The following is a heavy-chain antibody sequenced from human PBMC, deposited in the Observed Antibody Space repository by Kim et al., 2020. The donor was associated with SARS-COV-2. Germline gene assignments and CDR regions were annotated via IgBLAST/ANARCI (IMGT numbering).Heavy chain of an antibody. CDR1: GYTFTSYY. D-gene: IGHD2-2*01. CDR3: AGDIVVVPAAMGFDY. J-gene: IGHJ4*02. Sequence: ASVKVSCKASGYTFTSYYMHWVRQAPGQGLEWMGIINPSGGSTSYAQKFQGRVTMTRDTSTSTVYMELSSLRSEDTAVYYCAGDIVVVPAAMGFDYWGQGTLVTVSS. CDR2: INPSGGST. V-gene: IGHV1-46*01.